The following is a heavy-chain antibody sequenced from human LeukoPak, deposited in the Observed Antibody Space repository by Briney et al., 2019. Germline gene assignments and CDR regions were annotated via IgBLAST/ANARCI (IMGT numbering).Heavy chain of an antibody. CDR1: GGSVSSYY. Sequence: PSETLSLTCTVSGGSVSSYYWSWIRQPPGKGLEWIGYIYYSGSTNYNPSLKSRVTISVDTSKNQFSLKLSSVTAADTAVYYCARDQRGYGDYPHYGKDVWGQGTTVTVSS. J-gene: IGHJ6*02. CDR3: ARDQRGYGDYPHYGKDV. CDR2: IYYSGST. V-gene: IGHV4-59*02. D-gene: IGHD4-17*01.